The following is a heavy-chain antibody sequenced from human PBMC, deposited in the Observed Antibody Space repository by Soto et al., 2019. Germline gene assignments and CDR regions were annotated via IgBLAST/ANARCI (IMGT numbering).Heavy chain of an antibody. D-gene: IGHD4-17*01. Sequence: QVQLQESGPGLVKPSGTLSLTCAVSGGSISSSNWWSWVRQPPGKGLEWIGEIYHSGSTNYNPSLNSRVTISLDKSKKQFSLKLSSVTAADTAVYYCARDPGDGDYEGYYYYGMDVWGQGTTVTVSS. V-gene: IGHV4-4*02. J-gene: IGHJ6*02. CDR1: GGSISSSNW. CDR2: IYHSGST. CDR3: ARDPGDGDYEGYYYYGMDV.